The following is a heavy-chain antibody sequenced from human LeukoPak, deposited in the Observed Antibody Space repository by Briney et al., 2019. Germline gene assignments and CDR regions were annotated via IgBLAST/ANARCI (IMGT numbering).Heavy chain of an antibody. Sequence: GGSLRLSCVASGFTFSSYAIHWVRQAPGKGLEWVAFIRYDGSNKYYADSVKGRFTISRDNSKNTLYLQMNSLRAEDTAVYYCARATVVTPEAFDIWGQGTMVTVSS. D-gene: IGHD4-23*01. CDR3: ARATVVTPEAFDI. J-gene: IGHJ3*02. CDR2: IRYDGSNK. CDR1: GFTFSSYA. V-gene: IGHV3-30*14.